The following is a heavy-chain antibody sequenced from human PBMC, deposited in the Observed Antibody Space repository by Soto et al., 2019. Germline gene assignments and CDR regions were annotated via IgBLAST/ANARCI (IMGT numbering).Heavy chain of an antibody. CDR3: ARLITDDNFGGIDY. V-gene: IGHV4-59*08. J-gene: IGHJ4*02. CDR1: GGSISSYY. D-gene: IGHD3-3*01. CDR2: IYYSGST. Sequence: SETLSLTCTVSGGSISSYYWSWIRQSPGKGLEWIGYIYYSGSTNYNPSLKSRVTISVDTSKNQFSLKLSSVTAADTAVYYCARLITDDNFGGIDYWGQGTLVTVSS.